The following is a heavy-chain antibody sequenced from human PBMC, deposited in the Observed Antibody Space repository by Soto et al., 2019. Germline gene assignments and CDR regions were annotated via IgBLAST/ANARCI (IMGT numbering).Heavy chain of an antibody. D-gene: IGHD4-4*01. CDR2: ISYSGYT. CDR1: GGSFRDHY. J-gene: IGHJ4*02. V-gene: IGHV4-59*11. CDR3: ARTTEKDGKEGLDY. Sequence: SETLSLTCSVSGGSFRDHYWTWIRQPPGKGLEWIGYISYSGYTNYKPSHKSRLTMSVDMAKNQFSLKLNSLTAADTAEYYCARTTEKDGKEGLDYWGQGTLVTVSS.